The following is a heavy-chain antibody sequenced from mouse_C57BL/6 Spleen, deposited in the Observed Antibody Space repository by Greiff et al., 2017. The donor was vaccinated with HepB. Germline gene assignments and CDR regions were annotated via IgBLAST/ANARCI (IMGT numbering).Heavy chain of an antibody. Sequence: VQLQQSGPELVKPGASVKISCKASGYTFTDYYMNWVKQSHGKSLEWIGDINPNNGGTSYNQKFKGKATLTVDKSSSTAYMELRSLTSEDSAVYYCARWRYYDYYFDYWGQGTTLTVSS. D-gene: IGHD2-4*01. CDR1: GYTFTDYY. CDR3: ARWRYYDYYFDY. CDR2: INPNNGGT. V-gene: IGHV1-26*01. J-gene: IGHJ2*01.